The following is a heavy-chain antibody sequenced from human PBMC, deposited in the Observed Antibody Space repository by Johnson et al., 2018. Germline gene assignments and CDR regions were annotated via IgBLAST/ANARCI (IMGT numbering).Heavy chain of an antibody. J-gene: IGHJ3*01. D-gene: IGHD6-13*01. Sequence: VQLVQSGGGLVQPGGSLKLSCAASGFTFSGSAMHWVRQASGNGLEWVGRTRSKANSYATAYAASVKGRFTISRDDSKNTAYLQMNSLKTEETAVYYCTVHSSSAPWGQGTMVTVSS. CDR2: TRSKANSYAT. V-gene: IGHV3-73*01. CDR1: GFTFSGSA. CDR3: TVHSSSAP.